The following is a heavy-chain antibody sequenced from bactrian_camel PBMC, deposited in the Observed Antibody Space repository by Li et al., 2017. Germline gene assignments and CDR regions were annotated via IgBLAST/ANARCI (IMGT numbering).Heavy chain of an antibody. CDR2: IGRDGTD. Sequence: HVQLVESGGGPVQAGGSLRLSCTASGNPISGYCMAWFRQAPGQEREGVGAIGRDGTDTYPDSVKGRFTVSKDNAKNTLYLQMNSLKPEDTGMYYCAADLLCAGWVARDYTYWGQGTQVTVS. V-gene: IGHV3S57*01. CDR3: AADLLCAGWVARDYTY. D-gene: IGHD5*01. CDR1: GNPISGYC. J-gene: IGHJ4*01.